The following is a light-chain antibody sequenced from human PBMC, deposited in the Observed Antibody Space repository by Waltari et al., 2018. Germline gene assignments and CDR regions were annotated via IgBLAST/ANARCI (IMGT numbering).Light chain of an antibody. CDR1: KSNIGNNS. Sequence: SVLTQPPSTSATPGQRVTISCSGSKSNIGNNSVYWYQQVPGMAPKLIIYKNSQRPSGVPDRFSGSKSGTSASLAISGLRSEDEATYHCAAWDDGWSGPWVFGGGTRVTVL. V-gene: IGLV1-47*01. J-gene: IGLJ3*02. CDR2: KNS. CDR3: AAWDDGWSGPWV.